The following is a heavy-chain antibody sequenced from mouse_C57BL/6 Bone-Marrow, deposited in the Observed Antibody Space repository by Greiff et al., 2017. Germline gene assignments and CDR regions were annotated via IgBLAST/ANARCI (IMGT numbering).Heavy chain of an antibody. Sequence: EVKLQESGGGLVKPGGSLKLSCAASGFTFSSYAMSWVRQTPEKRLEWVATISDGGSYTYYPDNVKGRFTISRDNAKNNLYLQMSHLKSEDTAMYYCASYYAMDYWGQGTSVTVSS. CDR1: GFTFSSYA. CDR2: ISDGGSYT. V-gene: IGHV5-4*03. CDR3: ASYYAMDY. J-gene: IGHJ4*01.